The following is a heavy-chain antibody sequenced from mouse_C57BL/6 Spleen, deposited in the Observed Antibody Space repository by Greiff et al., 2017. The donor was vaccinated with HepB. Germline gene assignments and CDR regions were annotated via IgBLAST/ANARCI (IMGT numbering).Heavy chain of an antibody. J-gene: IGHJ3*01. Sequence: QVQLKQSGAELVRPGTSVKVSCKASGYAFTNYLIEWVKQRPGQGLEWIGVINPGSGGTNYNEKFKGKATLTADKSSSTAYMQLSSLTSEDSAVYFCARQYYAYGGFAYWGQGTLVTVSA. D-gene: IGHD1-1*02. CDR2: INPGSGGT. CDR3: ARQYYAYGGFAY. CDR1: GYAFTNYL. V-gene: IGHV1-54*01.